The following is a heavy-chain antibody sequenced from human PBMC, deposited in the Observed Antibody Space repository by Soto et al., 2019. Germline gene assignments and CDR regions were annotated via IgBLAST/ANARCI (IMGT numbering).Heavy chain of an antibody. V-gene: IGHV1-69*13. D-gene: IGHD6-13*01. Sequence: SVKVSCKASGGTFSSYAISWVRQAPGQGLEWMGGIIPIFGTANYAQKFQGRVTTTADESTSTAYMELSSLRSEDTAVYYCARDLSSTRPLLSRLPPMDVWGQGTTVTVS. CDR2: IIPIFGTA. J-gene: IGHJ6*02. CDR3: ARDLSSTRPLLSRLPPMDV. CDR1: GGTFSSYA.